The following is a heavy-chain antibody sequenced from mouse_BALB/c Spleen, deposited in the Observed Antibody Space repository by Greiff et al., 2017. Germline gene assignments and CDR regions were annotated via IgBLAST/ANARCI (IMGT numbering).Heavy chain of an antibody. Sequence: EVKLVESGGGLVKPGGSLKLSCAASGFAFSSYDMSWVRQTPVKRLEWVAYISSGGGSTYYPDTVKGRFTISRDNAKNTLYLQMSSLKSEDTAMYYCARPGDYWGQGTSVTVSS. J-gene: IGHJ4*01. CDR3: ARPGDY. CDR2: ISSGGGST. CDR1: GFAFSSYD. V-gene: IGHV5-12-1*01.